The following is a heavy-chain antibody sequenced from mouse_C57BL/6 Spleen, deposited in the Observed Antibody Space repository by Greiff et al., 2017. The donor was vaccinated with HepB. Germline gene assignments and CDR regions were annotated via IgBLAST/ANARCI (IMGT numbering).Heavy chain of an antibody. CDR3: AREGLGRGGFAY. V-gene: IGHV1-69*01. D-gene: IGHD4-1*01. Sequence: QLQQSGAELVMPGASVKLSCKASGYTFTSYWMHWVKQRPGQGLEWIGEIDPSDSYTNYNQKFKGKSTLTVDKSSSTAYMQLSSLTSEDSAVYYCAREGLGRGGFAYWGQGTLVTVSA. J-gene: IGHJ3*01. CDR1: GYTFTSYW. CDR2: IDPSDSYT.